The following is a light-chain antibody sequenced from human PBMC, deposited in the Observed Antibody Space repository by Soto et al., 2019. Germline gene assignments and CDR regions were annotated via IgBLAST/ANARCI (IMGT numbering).Light chain of an antibody. J-gene: IGKJ1*01. CDR3: QHSGDFRWT. V-gene: IGKV3-20*01. Sequence: EIVMTQSPATLSVSPGERATFSCRASQSVNKAYLVWYQVKPGQAPRRLIYGASSRATGIPDRFSGRGFGTDFTLTISRLEPEDFAVYYCQHSGDFRWTFGLGTKVEFK. CDR2: GAS. CDR1: QSVNKAY.